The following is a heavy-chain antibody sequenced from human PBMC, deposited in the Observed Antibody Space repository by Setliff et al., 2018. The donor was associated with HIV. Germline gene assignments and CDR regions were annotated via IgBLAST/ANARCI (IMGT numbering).Heavy chain of an antibody. CDR2: IYYSGST. CDR3: ARGYGAAGGGY. V-gene: IGHV4-59*08. J-gene: IGHJ4*02. Sequence: SETLSLTCKVSGGSISSYYWSWIRQPPGKGLEWIGYIYYSGSTNYNPSLRSRVTISVDTSKNLFSLKLSSVTAANTAVYYCARGYGAAGGGYWGQGTLVTVSS. CDR1: GGSISSYY. D-gene: IGHD6-25*01.